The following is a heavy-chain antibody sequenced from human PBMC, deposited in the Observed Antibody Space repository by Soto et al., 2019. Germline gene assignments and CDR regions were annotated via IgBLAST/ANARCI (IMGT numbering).Heavy chain of an antibody. Sequence: ASVKVSCKASGDTFTSYGFSWVRQAPGQGPEWMGRISATNGNTNYAQKLQGRVTMTTDKSTGTAYMELRRLRSDDTASYYCARDSVRYCRDGMCYHCFYYFAMDFWGQGTPVTVSS. CDR3: ARDSVRYCRDGMCYHCFYYFAMDF. D-gene: IGHD2-15*01. V-gene: IGHV1-18*01. CDR2: ISATNGNT. CDR1: GDTFTSYG. J-gene: IGHJ6*02.